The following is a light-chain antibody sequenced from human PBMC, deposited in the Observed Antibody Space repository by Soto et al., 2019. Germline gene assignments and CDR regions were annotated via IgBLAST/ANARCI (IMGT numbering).Light chain of an antibody. V-gene: IGLV2-14*01. J-gene: IGLJ2*01. CDR3: GSYSTSGSVV. CDR2: DVN. CDR1: FSDVGGYDF. Sequence: QLVLTQPASVSGSPGQSIAISCTGTFSDVGGYDFVAWYQQHPGKAPKVIIYDVNNRPSGVSNRFFGSKSGNTASLTISGLQTEDEADYYCGSYSTSGSVVFGGGTKVTVL.